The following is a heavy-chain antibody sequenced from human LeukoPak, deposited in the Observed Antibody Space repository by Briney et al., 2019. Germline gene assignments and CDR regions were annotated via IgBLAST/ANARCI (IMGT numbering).Heavy chain of an antibody. CDR3: ASRQVA. CDR1: GFTVSNDF. J-gene: IGHJ4*02. CDR2: IYSDGST. Sequence: GGSLRLSCAASGFTVSNDFMTWVRQAPGKGLEWVSLIYSDGSTYYADSVKGRFIISRDTSKNTLYLQINSLRAEDTAVYYCASRQVAGGQGTLVTVSS. V-gene: IGHV3-53*01.